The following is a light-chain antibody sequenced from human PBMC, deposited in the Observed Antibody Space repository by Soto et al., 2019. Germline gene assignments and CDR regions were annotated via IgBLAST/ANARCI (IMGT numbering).Light chain of an antibody. CDR1: SSDVSGYNY. CDR2: DVS. V-gene: IGLV2-14*01. CDR3: SSYTTSNTRQIV. J-gene: IGLJ1*01. Sequence: QSALAQPASVSGSPGQSITISCTGTSSDVSGYNYVSWYQQHPGKAPKFMIYDVSNRPSGVSNRFSGSKSGNTASLTISGLQAGDEADYYCSSYTTSNTRQIVFGTGTKVTVL.